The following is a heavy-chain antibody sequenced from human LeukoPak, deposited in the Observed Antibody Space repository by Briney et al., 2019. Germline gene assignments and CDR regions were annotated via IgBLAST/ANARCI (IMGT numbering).Heavy chain of an antibody. J-gene: IGHJ5*02. V-gene: IGHV4-39*07. CDR2: IYYSGST. CDR3: ARGFGSGSYYYGWFDP. Sequence: PSETLSLTCTVSGGSISSSSYYWGWIRQPPGKGLEWIGSIYYSGSTYYNPSLKSRVTMSRDMSKNQFSLMLSSVTAADTAVYYCARGFGSGSYYYGWFDPWGQGTLVTVSS. CDR1: GGSISSSSYY. D-gene: IGHD3-10*01.